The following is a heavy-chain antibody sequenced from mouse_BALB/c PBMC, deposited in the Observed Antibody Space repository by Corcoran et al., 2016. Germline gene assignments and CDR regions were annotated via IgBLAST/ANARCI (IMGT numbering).Heavy chain of an antibody. Sequence: QIQLVQSGPELKKPGETVKISCKASGYTFTNYGMNWVKQAPGKGLKWMGWINTYTGEPTYADDFKGRFAFSLETSASTAYLQINNRKNEDTATYFCARHGSSRYYAMDYWGQGTSVTVSS. D-gene: IGHD1-1*01. CDR3: ARHGSSRYYAMDY. V-gene: IGHV9-3-1*01. CDR2: INTYTGEP. J-gene: IGHJ4*01. CDR1: GYTFTNYG.